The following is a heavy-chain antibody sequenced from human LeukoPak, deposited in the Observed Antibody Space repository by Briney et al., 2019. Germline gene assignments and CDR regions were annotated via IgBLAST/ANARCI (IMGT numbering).Heavy chain of an antibody. CDR2: ISSSSSYI. CDR3: ARSPGVIVVVIGYYFDY. Sequence: PGGSLRLFCAASGFTFSNYYMNWVRKAPGKGGEWVSSISSSSSYIYYADSVKGRFTISRDNAKNSLYLQMNSLRAEDTAVYYCARSPGVIVVVIGYYFDYWGQGTLVTVSS. D-gene: IGHD3-22*01. CDR1: GFTFSNYY. V-gene: IGHV3-21*01. J-gene: IGHJ4*02.